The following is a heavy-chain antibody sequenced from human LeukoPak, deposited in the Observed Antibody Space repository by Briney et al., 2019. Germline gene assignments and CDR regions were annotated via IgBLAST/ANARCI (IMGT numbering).Heavy chain of an antibody. CDR2: IHYSGIT. CDR3: ARRPPRGNYFDY. D-gene: IGHD3-16*01. CDR1: GGSINNYY. Sequence: SETLSLTCTVSGGSINNYYWGWIRQPPGKGVEWIGYIHYSGITNYNPSLKGRDTISVDTSKNQVSLRLNSVTAADTAVYYCARRPPRGNYFDYWGQGTLVTVSS. J-gene: IGHJ4*02. V-gene: IGHV4-59*01.